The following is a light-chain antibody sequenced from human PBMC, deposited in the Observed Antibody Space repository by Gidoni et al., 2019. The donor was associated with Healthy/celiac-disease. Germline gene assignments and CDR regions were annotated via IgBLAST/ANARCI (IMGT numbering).Light chain of an antibody. V-gene: IGKV1-33*01. CDR3: QQYDNLFT. CDR1: QDISNY. CDR2: DAS. J-gene: IGKJ3*01. Sequence: IQMTQSPSSLSASVGDRVTITCQASQDISNYVNWYQQKPGKAPKLLIYDASNLETGVPSRFSGSGSGTDFTFTISSLQPEDIATYYCQQYDNLFTFGPGTKVDIK.